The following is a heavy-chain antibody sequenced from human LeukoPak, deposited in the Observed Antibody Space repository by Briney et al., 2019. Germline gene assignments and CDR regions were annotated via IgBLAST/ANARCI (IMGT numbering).Heavy chain of an antibody. D-gene: IGHD6-19*01. V-gene: IGHV3-30*18. CDR3: AKDGRSYSSGWPPFDY. Sequence: GGSLRLSCAASEFTFSSHGMHWVRQAPGKGLEWVAVISYDGSNKYYADSVKGRFTISRDNSKNTLYLQMNSLRAEDTAVYHCAKDGRSYSSGWPPFDYWGQGTLVTVSS. J-gene: IGHJ4*02. CDR2: ISYDGSNK. CDR1: EFTFSSHG.